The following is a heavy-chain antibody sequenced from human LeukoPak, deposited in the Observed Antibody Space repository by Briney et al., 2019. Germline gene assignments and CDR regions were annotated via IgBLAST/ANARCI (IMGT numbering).Heavy chain of an antibody. D-gene: IGHD5-18*01. CDR3: ARDWGHSYGHPPSDY. CDR2: INPSGGST. J-gene: IGHJ4*02. CDR1: GYTFTSYY. Sequence: GASVKVSCKASGYTFTSYYMHWVRQAPGQGLEWMGIINPSGGSTSYAQKFQGRVTMTRDMSTSTVYMELSSLRSEDTAVYYCARDWGHSYGHPPSDYWGQGTLVTVSS. V-gene: IGHV1-46*01.